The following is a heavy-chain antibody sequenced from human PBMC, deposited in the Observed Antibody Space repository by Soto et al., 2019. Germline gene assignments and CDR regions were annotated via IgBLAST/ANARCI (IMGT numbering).Heavy chain of an antibody. CDR2: ISYDGSNK. Sequence: GGSLRLSCAASGFTFSSYAMHWVRQAPGKGLEWVAVISYDGSNKYYADSVKGRFTISRDNSKNTLYLQMNSLRAEDTAVYYCARVQYCTNGVCYGDYYYYGMDVWGQGTTVTVSS. D-gene: IGHD2-8*01. CDR1: GFTFSSYA. V-gene: IGHV3-30-3*01. CDR3: ARVQYCTNGVCYGDYYYYGMDV. J-gene: IGHJ6*02.